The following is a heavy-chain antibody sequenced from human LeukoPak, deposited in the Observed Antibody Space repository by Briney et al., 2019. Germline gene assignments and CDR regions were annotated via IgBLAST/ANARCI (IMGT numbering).Heavy chain of an antibody. CDR2: ISSSSSYI. Sequence: PGGSLRLSCAASGFTFHNYAMSWVRQAPGKGLEWVSSISSSSSYIYYADSVKGRFTISRDNAKNSLYLQMNSLRAEDTAVYYCARDQEEQWLIDYWGQGTLVTVSS. CDR3: ARDQEEQWLIDY. CDR1: GFTFHNYA. V-gene: IGHV3-21*01. J-gene: IGHJ4*02. D-gene: IGHD6-19*01.